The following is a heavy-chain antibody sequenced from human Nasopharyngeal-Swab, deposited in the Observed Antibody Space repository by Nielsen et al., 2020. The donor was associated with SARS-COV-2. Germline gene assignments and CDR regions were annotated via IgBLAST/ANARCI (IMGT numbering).Heavy chain of an antibody. Sequence: SETLSLTCAVYGGSFSGYYWSWIRQPPGKGLEWIGEINHSGSTNYNPSLKSRVTMSVDTSKNQFSLKLSSVTAADTAVYYCARDGADFWSGMGFDYWGQGTLVTVSS. J-gene: IGHJ4*02. CDR3: ARDGADFWSGMGFDY. V-gene: IGHV4-34*01. CDR2: INHSGST. CDR1: GGSFSGYY. D-gene: IGHD3-3*01.